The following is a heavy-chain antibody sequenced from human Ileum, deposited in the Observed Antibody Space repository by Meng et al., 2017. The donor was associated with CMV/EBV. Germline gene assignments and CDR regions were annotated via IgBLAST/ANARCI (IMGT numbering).Heavy chain of an antibody. CDR2: TYYRSRWYN. Sequence: VQVQHPVTGLAQPSQTLSLTCAISGDSVSGNSVAWNWISQAPSRGLEWLGRTYYRSRWYNDYAESVKSRITINPDTSMNQFSLDLSSVTPEDTAIYYCARGESSSLDYWGQGTLVTVSS. CDR3: ARGESSSLDY. J-gene: IGHJ4*02. CDR1: GDSVSGNSVA. V-gene: IGHV6-1*01. D-gene: IGHD6-13*01.